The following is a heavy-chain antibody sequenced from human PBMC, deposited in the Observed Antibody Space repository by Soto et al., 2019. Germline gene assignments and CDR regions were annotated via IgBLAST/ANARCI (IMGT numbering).Heavy chain of an antibody. J-gene: IGHJ5*02. CDR1: GGSISSGGYY. D-gene: IGHD3-22*01. V-gene: IGHV4-31*03. CDR3: ARTSYDSSGTAADP. Sequence: SETLSLTCTVSGGSISSGGYYWSWLRQHPGKGLEWIGYIYYSGSTYYNPSLKSRVTISVDTSKNQFSLKLSSVTAADTAVYYCARTSYDSSGTAADPWGQGTLVTVSS. CDR2: IYYSGST.